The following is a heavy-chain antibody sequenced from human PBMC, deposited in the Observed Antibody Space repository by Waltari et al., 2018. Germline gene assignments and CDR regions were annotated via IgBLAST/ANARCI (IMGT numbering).Heavy chain of an antibody. J-gene: IGHJ5*02. CDR2: IYHSGGT. CDR3: ARLSSSSWWFDP. CDR1: GYSISSGYY. V-gene: IGHV4-38-2*01. D-gene: IGHD6-6*01. Sequence: QVQLQESGPGLVKPSETLSLTCAVSGYSISSGYYWGWIRQPPGKGLEWIGSIYHSGGTYYNPSLKSRVTISVDTSKNQFSLKLSSVTAADTAVYYCARLSSSSWWFDPWGQGTLVTVSS.